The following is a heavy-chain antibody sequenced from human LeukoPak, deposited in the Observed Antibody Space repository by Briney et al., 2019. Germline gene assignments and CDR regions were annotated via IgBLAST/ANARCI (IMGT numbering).Heavy chain of an antibody. CDR3: ARADAYCSSTSCYFRFDP. D-gene: IGHD2-2*01. CDR1: GGSISSGDYY. Sequence: SETLSLTCTVSGGSISSGDYYWSWIRQPPGKGLEWIGYIYYSGSTYYNPSLKSRVTISVDTSKNQFSLKLSSVTAADTAMYYCARADAYCSSTSCYFRFDPWGQGTLVTVSS. J-gene: IGHJ5*02. V-gene: IGHV4-30-4*08. CDR2: IYYSGST.